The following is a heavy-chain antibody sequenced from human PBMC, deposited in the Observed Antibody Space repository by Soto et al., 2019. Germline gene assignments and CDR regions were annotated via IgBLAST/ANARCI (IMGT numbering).Heavy chain of an antibody. CDR3: AKEGDVAGTSYMDV. D-gene: IGHD6-13*01. V-gene: IGHV3-23*01. J-gene: IGHJ6*04. CDR2: IRGNGAST. CDR1: GFTFSYFA. Sequence: GGSLRLSCAASGFTFSYFAMSWVRQAPGKGLEWVSGIRGNGASTYYANSVKGRFTISRDNSKNTLYLQMNSLRADDTAVYYCAKEGDVAGTSYMDVWGKGTTVTVSS.